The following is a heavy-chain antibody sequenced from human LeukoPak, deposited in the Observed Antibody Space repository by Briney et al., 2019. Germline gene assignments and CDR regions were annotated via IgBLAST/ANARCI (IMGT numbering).Heavy chain of an antibody. CDR3: ARDFLDWGTRTGAFDI. Sequence: PGGSLRLSCAASGFTVSSNYMSWVRQAPGKGLEWVSVIYSDGTTYYAASVKGRVTISRDISKNMLYLQMNSLRVGDTAIYYCARDFLDWGTRTGAFDIWGQGTMVTVSS. J-gene: IGHJ3*02. V-gene: IGHV3-66*01. CDR1: GFTVSSNY. D-gene: IGHD1-1*01. CDR2: IYSDGTT.